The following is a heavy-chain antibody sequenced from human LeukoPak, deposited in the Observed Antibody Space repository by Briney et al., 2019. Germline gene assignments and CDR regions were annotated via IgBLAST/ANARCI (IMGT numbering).Heavy chain of an antibody. D-gene: IGHD2-2*01. J-gene: IGHJ4*02. CDR3: AREGSYGGSTMWYFDY. CDR1: GFTVSSNY. CDR2: IYSGGTI. Sequence: GGSLRLSCAASGFTVSSNYMAWVRQAPGKGLEWVSVIYSGGTIYYADSVKGRFTISRDNPKNTLYLQMNSLRAEDTAVYYCAREGSYGGSTMWYFDYWGQGTLVTVSS. V-gene: IGHV3-53*01.